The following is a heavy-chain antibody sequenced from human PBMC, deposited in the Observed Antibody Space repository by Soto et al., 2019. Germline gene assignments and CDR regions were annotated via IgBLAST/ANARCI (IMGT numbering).Heavy chain of an antibody. CDR3: ARHRGYDAFDI. CDR2: IYYSGST. CDR1: GGSISSSSYY. V-gene: IGHV4-39*01. J-gene: IGHJ3*02. D-gene: IGHD2-15*01. Sequence: NPSETLSLTCTVSGGSISSSSYYWGWIRQPPGKGLEWIGSIYYSGSTYYNPSLKSRVTISVDTSNNQFSLKLTSVTAADTAVYYCARHRGYDAFDIRGQGTIVTVSS.